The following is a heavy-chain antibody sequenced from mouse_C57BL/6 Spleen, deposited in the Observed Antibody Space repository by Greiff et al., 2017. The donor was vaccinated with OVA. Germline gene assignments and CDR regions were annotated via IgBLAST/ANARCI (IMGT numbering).Heavy chain of an antibody. CDR1: GYTFTSYW. CDR2: IDPSDSYT. CDR3: ARGYGNYAWFAY. J-gene: IGHJ3*01. Sequence: VQLQQPGAELVMPGASVKLSCKASGYTFTSYWMHWVKQRPGQGLEWIGEIDPSDSYTNYNQKFKGKSTLTVDKSSSTAYMQLSSLTSEDSAVYYCARGYGNYAWFAYWGQGTLVTVSA. D-gene: IGHD2-10*02. V-gene: IGHV1-69*01.